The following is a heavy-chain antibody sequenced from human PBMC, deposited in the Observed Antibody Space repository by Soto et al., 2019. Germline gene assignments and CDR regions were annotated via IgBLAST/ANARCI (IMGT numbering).Heavy chain of an antibody. V-gene: IGHV2-5*02. J-gene: IGHJ4*02. CDR2: IYWDDDK. CDR1: GFSLSTSGVG. D-gene: IGHD6-19*01. Sequence: QITLKESGPALVKPTQTLTLTCTFSGFSLSTSGVGVGGIRQPPGKALEWLALIYWDDDKRYSPSLKSRLTIXTDTSKNQVVLTMTNMDPVDTATYYCAHSYSSGWYYGPFDYWGQGTLVTVSS. CDR3: AHSYSSGWYYGPFDY.